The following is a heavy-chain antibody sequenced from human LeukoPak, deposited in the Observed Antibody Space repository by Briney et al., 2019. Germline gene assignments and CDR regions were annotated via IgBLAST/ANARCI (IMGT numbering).Heavy chain of an antibody. CDR1: GYTFTSYG. CDR2: ISAYNGNT. J-gene: IGHJ5*02. CDR3: ARVSMVVTLNWFDP. Sequence: GASVKVSCKASGYTFTSYGISWVRQAPGQGLEWMGWISAYNGNTNYAQKLQGRVTMTTDTFTSTAYMELRSLRSDDTAVYYCARVSMVVTLNWFDPWGQGTLVTVSS. D-gene: IGHD4-23*01. V-gene: IGHV1-18*01.